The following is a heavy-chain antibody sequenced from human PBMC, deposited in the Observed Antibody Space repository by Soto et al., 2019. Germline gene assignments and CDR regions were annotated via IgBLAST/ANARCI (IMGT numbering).Heavy chain of an antibody. CDR1: GYTFTGYY. D-gene: IGHD3-9*01. CDR3: ARSRYDSLTGYPTYYFDD. J-gene: IGHJ4*02. CDR2: INPNSGGT. Sequence: ASVKVSCKASGYTFTGYYMHWVRQAPGQGLEWMGWINPNSGGTNYAQKFQGWVTMTRDTSISTAYMELSRLRSDDTAVYYCARSRYDSLTGYPTYYFDDWGQGTLVTVSS. V-gene: IGHV1-2*04.